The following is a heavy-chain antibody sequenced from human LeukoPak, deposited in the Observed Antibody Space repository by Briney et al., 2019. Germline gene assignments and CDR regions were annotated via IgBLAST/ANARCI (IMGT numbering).Heavy chain of an antibody. CDR2: IIPIFSTA. V-gene: IGHV1-69*13. J-gene: IGHJ4*02. Sequence: GASVKVSCKASGGTSSSYAISWVRQAPGQGLEWMGGIIPIFSTANYAQKFQGRVTITADESTSTAYMELSSLRSEDTAVYYCAREKYSYGLHYFDYWGQGTLVTVSS. CDR1: GGTSSSYA. D-gene: IGHD5-18*01. CDR3: AREKYSYGLHYFDY.